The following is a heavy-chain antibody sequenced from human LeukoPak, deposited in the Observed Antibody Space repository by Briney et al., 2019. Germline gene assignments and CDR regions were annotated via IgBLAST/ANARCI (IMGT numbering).Heavy chain of an antibody. CDR1: GFTFSSYG. V-gene: IGHV3-30*02. J-gene: IGHJ4*02. CDR3: ARRALGDTWHVPGDY. Sequence: PGGSLRLSCAASGFTFSSYGMHWVRQAPGKGLEWVAFIRYDGSNKYYADSVKGRFTISRDNSKNTLYLQMNSLRAEDTAVYYRARRALGDTWHVPGDYWGQGTLVTVSS. D-gene: IGHD1-26*01. CDR2: IRYDGSNK.